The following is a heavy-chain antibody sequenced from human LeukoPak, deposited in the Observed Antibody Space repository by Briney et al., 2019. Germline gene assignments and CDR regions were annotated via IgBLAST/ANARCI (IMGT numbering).Heavy chain of an antibody. V-gene: IGHV3-73*01. CDR2: IGSRANTYAT. D-gene: IGHD6-19*01. J-gene: IGHJ3*02. CDR1: GFTFSGSA. Sequence: PGGSLRLSCAASGFTFSGSAMHWVRQASGKGPEWVGRIGSRANTYATAYAASVKGRFTFSRDDPKNRAYLQMNSLKTEDTAVYYCTRHSDSSGWYAGIDAFDIWGQGTMVTVSS. CDR3: TRHSDSSGWYAGIDAFDI.